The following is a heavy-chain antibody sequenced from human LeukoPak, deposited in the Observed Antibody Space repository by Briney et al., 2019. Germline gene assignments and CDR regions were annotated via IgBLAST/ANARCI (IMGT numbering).Heavy chain of an antibody. V-gene: IGHV1-2*02. CDR3: ARADYDILTGYYHY. J-gene: IGHJ4*02. D-gene: IGHD3-9*01. CDR2: INPNSGGT. CDR1: GYTFTGYY. Sequence: ASVEVSCKASGYTFTGYYMHWVRQAPGQGLEWMGWINPNSGGTNYAQKFQGRVTMTRDTSISTAYMELSRLRSDDTAVYYCARADYDILTGYYHYWGQGTLVTVSS.